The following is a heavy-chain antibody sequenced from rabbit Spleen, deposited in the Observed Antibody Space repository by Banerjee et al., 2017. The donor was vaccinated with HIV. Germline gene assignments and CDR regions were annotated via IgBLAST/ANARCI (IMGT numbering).Heavy chain of an antibody. Sequence: QEQLVESGGGLVQPGESLKLSCKASGFTLSSYYMNWVRQAPGKGLEWIGCGYPDGIGSTAYASWAKGRFTISKSSSSTVTLQMTSLTAADTATYFCARGSAAMAMVITGFYLTLWGPGTLVT. CDR1: GFTLSSYYM. CDR2: GYPDGIGST. CDR3: ARGSAAMAMVITGFYLTL. D-gene: IGHD2-1*01. J-gene: IGHJ4*01. V-gene: IGHV1S45*01.